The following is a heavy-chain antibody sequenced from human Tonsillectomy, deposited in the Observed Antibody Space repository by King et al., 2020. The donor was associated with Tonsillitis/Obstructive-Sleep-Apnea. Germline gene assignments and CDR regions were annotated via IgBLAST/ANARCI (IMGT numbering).Heavy chain of an antibody. CDR3: AGDSCSSTSCYQGY. D-gene: IGHD2-2*01. J-gene: IGHJ4*02. Sequence: VQLVESATEVKKPGASVKVSCKASEYTFTGYYIHWVRQAPGQGLEWMGRINPNSGGTNYAQKFQGRVTMTRDTSISTAYMELSRLKSDDTAVYYCAGDSCSSTSCYQGYWGQGTLVTVSS. CDR1: EYTFTGYY. CDR2: INPNSGGT. V-gene: IGHV1-2*06.